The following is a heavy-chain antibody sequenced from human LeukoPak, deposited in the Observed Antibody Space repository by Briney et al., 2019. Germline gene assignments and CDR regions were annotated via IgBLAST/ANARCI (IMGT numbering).Heavy chain of an antibody. CDR2: INPSGGST. J-gene: IGHJ4*02. D-gene: IGHD3-10*01. V-gene: IGHV1-46*01. CDR1: GYTFTSYY. Sequence: ASVKVSCKASGYTFTSYYMHWVRQAPGQGLEWMGIINPSGGSTSYAQKFQGRVAMTRDTSTSTVYMELSSLRSEDTAVYYCARPAGSGSRSSYYFDYWGQGTLVTVSS. CDR3: ARPAGSGSRSSYYFDY.